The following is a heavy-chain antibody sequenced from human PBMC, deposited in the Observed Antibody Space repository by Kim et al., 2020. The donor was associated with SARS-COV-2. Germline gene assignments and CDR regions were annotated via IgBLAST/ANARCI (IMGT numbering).Heavy chain of an antibody. J-gene: IGHJ4*02. V-gene: IGHV3-73*01. D-gene: IGHD3-22*01. CDR3: TRQLGYYDSSGYPSGDFDY. Sequence: GGSLRLSCAASGFTFSGSAMHWVRQASGKGLEWVGRIRSKANSYATAYAASVQGSFTISRDDSKNTAYMQMNSLKTEDTAVYYCTRQLGYYDSSGYPSGDFDYWGQGTLVTVSS. CDR2: IRSKANSYAT. CDR1: GFTFSGSA.